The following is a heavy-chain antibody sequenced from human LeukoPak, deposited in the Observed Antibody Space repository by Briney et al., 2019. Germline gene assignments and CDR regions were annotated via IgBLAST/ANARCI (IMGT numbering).Heavy chain of an antibody. Sequence: GASVKVSCKASGYTFTGYYMHWVRQAPGQGLEWMGWINPNSGGTNYAQKFQGRVTMTRDTSISTAYMELSRLRSDDTAVYYCATGYCSSTSCSPPFDYWGQGTLVTVSS. D-gene: IGHD2-2*01. CDR3: ATGYCSSTSCSPPFDY. J-gene: IGHJ4*02. CDR2: INPNSGGT. V-gene: IGHV1-2*02. CDR1: GYTFTGYY.